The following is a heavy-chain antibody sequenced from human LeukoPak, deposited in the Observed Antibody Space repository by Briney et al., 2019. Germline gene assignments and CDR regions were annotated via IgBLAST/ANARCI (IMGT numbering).Heavy chain of an antibody. CDR2: IYYSGST. Sequence: TLSLTCTVSGGSTSSSSYYWVWIRQPPGKGLEWIGSIYYSGSTYYNPSLKSRVTISVDTSKNQFSLKLSSVTAADTAVYYCARLYSSGWYFDYWGQGTLVTVSS. D-gene: IGHD6-19*01. CDR1: GGSTSSSSYY. J-gene: IGHJ4*02. CDR3: ARLYSSGWYFDY. V-gene: IGHV4-39*01.